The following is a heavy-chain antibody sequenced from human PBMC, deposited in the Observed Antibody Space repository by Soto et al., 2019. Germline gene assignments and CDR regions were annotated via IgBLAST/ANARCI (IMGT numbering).Heavy chain of an antibody. CDR1: GGTFSSYS. D-gene: IGHD3-3*01. J-gene: IGHJ5*01. Sequence: QVQLVQSGAEVQEPGSSVKVSCKASGGTFSSYSISWVRQAPGQGLEWMGGIIPILGTVQYAQMFQGRLTTTADESTSTAYMELSRLKSDDTAVYYCATRVSISGVVIAWFDPWGRGTLVTVSS. V-gene: IGHV1-69*01. CDR2: IIPILGTV. CDR3: ATRVSISGVVIAWFDP.